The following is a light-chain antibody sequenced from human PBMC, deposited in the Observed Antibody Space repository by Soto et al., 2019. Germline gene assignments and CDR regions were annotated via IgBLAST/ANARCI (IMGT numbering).Light chain of an antibody. Sequence: DIQMTQSPSSVSASVGDSVTITCRASQGIRSWLAWYQQRPGKAPKLLISAASSLQSAVPSRFSGSGSGTDSTLTISSLQPDDFATYYCQQSDTFPATFGGGPKVEIK. CDR1: QGIRSW. CDR2: AAS. V-gene: IGKV1D-12*01. CDR3: QQSDTFPAT. J-gene: IGKJ4*01.